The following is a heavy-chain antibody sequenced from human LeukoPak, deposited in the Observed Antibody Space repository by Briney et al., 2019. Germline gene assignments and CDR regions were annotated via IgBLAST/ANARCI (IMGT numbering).Heavy chain of an antibody. CDR2: IYYSGSN. CDR3: AGPDCSGGSCYPYYFDY. D-gene: IGHD2-15*01. J-gene: IGHJ4*02. Sequence: SETLSLMCTVSGGFISSYYSSWIQQPPGEGLECLGYIYYSGSNNYNPSRKGQFPIPVDTSKNQFSLKLSSVAATATALFYCAGPDCSGGSCYPYYFDYWGQGTLVTVSS. V-gene: IGHV4-59*01. CDR1: GGFISSYY.